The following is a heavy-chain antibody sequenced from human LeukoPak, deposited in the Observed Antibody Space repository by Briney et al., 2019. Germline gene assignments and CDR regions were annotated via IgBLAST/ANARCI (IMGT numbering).Heavy chain of an antibody. V-gene: IGHV3-21*01. CDR2: ISSSSTYI. CDR1: GFTFSSNS. D-gene: IGHD6-19*01. J-gene: IGHJ4*02. CDR3: ERDPSEYEWQRGWYRDF. Sequence: GGSLRLSCAASGFTFSSNSMKWVRQAPGQGLEWVSSISSSSTYIDYADSVKGRFTISRDNAKNSIFLQMNSLRAEDTAVYYCERDPSEYEWQRGWYRDFWGQGSQVTVSS.